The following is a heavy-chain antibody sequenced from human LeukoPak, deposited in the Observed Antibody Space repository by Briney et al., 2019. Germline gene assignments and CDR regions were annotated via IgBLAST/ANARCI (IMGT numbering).Heavy chain of an antibody. D-gene: IGHD1-26*01. V-gene: IGHV3-9*01. Sequence: GGSLRLSCAASGFTFDDYAMHWVRHAPGKGLEWVSGISWNSGSIGYADSVKGRFTISRDNAKNSLYLQMNSLRAEDTALYYCAKDMYSGSHYFDYWGQGTLVTVSS. CDR3: AKDMYSGSHYFDY. J-gene: IGHJ4*02. CDR2: ISWNSGSI. CDR1: GFTFDDYA.